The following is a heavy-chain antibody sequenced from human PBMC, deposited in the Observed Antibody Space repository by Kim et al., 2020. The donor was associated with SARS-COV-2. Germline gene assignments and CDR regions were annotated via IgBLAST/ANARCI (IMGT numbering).Heavy chain of an antibody. CDR2: INHSGST. Sequence: SETLSLTCAVYGGSFSGYYWSWIRQPPGKGLEWIGEINHSGSTNYNPSLKSRVTISVDTSKNQFSLKLSSVTAADTAVYYCASGGSSSWYAYWGQGTLVTVSS. J-gene: IGHJ4*02. V-gene: IGHV4-34*01. CDR1: GGSFSGYY. CDR3: ASGGSSSWYAY. D-gene: IGHD6-13*01.